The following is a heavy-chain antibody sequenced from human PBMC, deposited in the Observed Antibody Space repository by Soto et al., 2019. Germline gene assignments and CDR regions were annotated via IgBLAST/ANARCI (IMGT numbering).Heavy chain of an antibody. Sequence: QVQLAESGGGLVQPGKSLRLSCAASGFRLSDYDVHWVRQAPGRGLEWVAELWSDGVNAYYGASVQGRFTISRDISGSTLFLQMNSLTVEDTATYYCARSGRYLSTMFFDSWGQGSRVTVSS. J-gene: IGHJ4*02. V-gene: IGHV3-33*01. D-gene: IGHD1-26*01. CDR2: LWSDGVNA. CDR3: ARSGRYLSTMFFDS. CDR1: GFRLSDYD.